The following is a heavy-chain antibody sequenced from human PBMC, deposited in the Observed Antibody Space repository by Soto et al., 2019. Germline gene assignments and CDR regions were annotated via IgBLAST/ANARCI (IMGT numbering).Heavy chain of an antibody. Sequence: PSETLSLTCAVSSGSISSSNWWSWVRQPPGKGLEWIGEIYHSGSTNYNPSLKSRVTISVDKSKNQFSLKLSSVTAADTAVYYCARGDHCSGGSCYSSYYYYMDVWGKGTTVTVSS. V-gene: IGHV4-4*02. J-gene: IGHJ6*03. CDR2: IYHSGST. CDR3: ARGDHCSGGSCYSSYYYYMDV. D-gene: IGHD2-15*01. CDR1: SGSISSSNW.